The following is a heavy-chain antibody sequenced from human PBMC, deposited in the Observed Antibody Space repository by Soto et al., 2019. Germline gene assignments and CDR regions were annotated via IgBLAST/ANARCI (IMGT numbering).Heavy chain of an antibody. J-gene: IGHJ6*02. V-gene: IGHV5-51*01. Sequence: EVQLVQSGAEVKKPGESLKISCKGSGYSFTSYWIGWVRQMPGKGLEWMGIIYPGDSDTRYSPSFQGQVTISADKSISTAHLQWSSLKASDTAMYYCARCILTGGYYYGMDVWGQGTTVTVSS. CDR2: IYPGDSDT. CDR1: GYSFTSYW. CDR3: ARCILTGGYYYGMDV. D-gene: IGHD3-9*01.